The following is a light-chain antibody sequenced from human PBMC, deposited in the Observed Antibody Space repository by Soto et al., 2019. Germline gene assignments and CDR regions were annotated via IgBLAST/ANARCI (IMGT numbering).Light chain of an antibody. CDR2: GAS. Sequence: EIVLTQSPGTLSLSPGERATVSCRASQSVSSSYLAWYQQKPGQAPRLLIYGASSRATGIPDRFSGSGSGTDFTLSISRLEPGDFAVYYCQQYGSSPWTFGQGTKVEIK. V-gene: IGKV3-20*01. CDR1: QSVSSSY. CDR3: QQYGSSPWT. J-gene: IGKJ1*01.